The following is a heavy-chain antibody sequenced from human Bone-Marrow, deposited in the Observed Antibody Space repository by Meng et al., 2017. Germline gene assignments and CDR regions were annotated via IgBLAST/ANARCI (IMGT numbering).Heavy chain of an antibody. CDR2: INHSGST. V-gene: IGHV4-34*01. CDR1: GGSFSGYY. J-gene: IGHJ6*02. Sequence: SETLSLTCAVYGGSFSGYYWSWIRQPPGKGLEWIGEINHSGSTNYNPSPKSRVTISVDTSKNQFSLKLSSVTAADTAVYYCARGSSSSTWYASYYYYGLDVWGQGATVTVSS. D-gene: IGHD6-13*01. CDR3: ARGSSSSTWYASYYYYGLDV.